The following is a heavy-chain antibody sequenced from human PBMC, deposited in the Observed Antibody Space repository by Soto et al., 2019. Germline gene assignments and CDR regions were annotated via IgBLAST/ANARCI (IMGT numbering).Heavy chain of an antibody. CDR1: GFTFSSYA. Sequence: PGGSLRLSCAGSGFTFSSYAMHWVRQAPGKGLEWVAVISYDGSNKYYADSVKGRFTISRDNAKNSLYLQMNSLRAEDTAVYYCARDHYGPGWFDPWGQGTLVSDSS. CDR2: ISYDGSNK. V-gene: IGHV3-30-3*01. J-gene: IGHJ5*02. D-gene: IGHD3-10*01. CDR3: ARDHYGPGWFDP.